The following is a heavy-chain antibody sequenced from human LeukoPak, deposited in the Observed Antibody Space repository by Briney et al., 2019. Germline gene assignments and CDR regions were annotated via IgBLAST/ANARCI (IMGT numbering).Heavy chain of an antibody. J-gene: IGHJ3*02. CDR3: ARGHRFGESAHAFDI. Sequence: PSETLSLTCTVSGGSISTYYWSLIRQPAGKGLEWIGRIYASGNTNYNPSLKSRVTMSVDTSKNQFSLKLSSVTAADTAVYYCARGHRFGESAHAFDIWGQGTMVTVSS. CDR2: IYASGNT. CDR1: GGSISTYY. V-gene: IGHV4-4*07. D-gene: IGHD3-10*01.